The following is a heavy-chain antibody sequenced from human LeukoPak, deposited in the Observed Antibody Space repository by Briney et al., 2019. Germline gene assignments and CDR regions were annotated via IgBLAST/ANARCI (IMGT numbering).Heavy chain of an antibody. V-gene: IGHV1-18*04. J-gene: IGHJ4*02. D-gene: IGHD3-10*01. CDR2: ISDYNGNT. CDR3: ARTYYYGSGSYSPDY. CDR1: GYTFTSYG. Sequence: GASVKVSCKASGYTFTSYGISWVRQAPGQGLEWMGWISDYNGNTNYAQKLQGRVTMTTDTSTSTAYMELRSLRSDDTAVYYCARTYYYGSGSYSPDYWGQGTLVTVSS.